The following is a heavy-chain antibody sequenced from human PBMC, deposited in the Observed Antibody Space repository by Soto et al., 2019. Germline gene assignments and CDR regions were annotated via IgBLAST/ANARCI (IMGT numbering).Heavy chain of an antibody. CDR2: MNPNSGNT. CDR1: GYTFTSYD. Sequence: QVQLVQSGAEVKKPGASVKVSCKASGYTFTSYDINWVRQATGQGLEWMGWMNPNSGNTGYAQKFQGRVTMTRNTSISKAYMELSCLRSEDTAVYYCARGHMHPTGDGFDPWGQGTLVTVSS. V-gene: IGHV1-8*01. J-gene: IGHJ5*02. CDR3: ARGHMHPTGDGFDP. D-gene: IGHD7-27*01.